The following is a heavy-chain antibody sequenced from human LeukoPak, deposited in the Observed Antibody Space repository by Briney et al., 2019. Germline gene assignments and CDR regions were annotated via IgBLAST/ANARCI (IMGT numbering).Heavy chain of an antibody. CDR3: ARDLERDYYDFWSGLGY. J-gene: IGHJ4*02. Sequence: SVKVSCKASGGTFSSYAISWVRQAPGQGLEWMGGIIPIFGTANYAQKFRGRVTITTDESTSTAYMELSSLRSEDTAVYYCARDLERDYYDFWSGLGYWGQGTLVTVSS. CDR1: GGTFSSYA. CDR2: IIPIFGTA. D-gene: IGHD3-3*01. V-gene: IGHV1-69*05.